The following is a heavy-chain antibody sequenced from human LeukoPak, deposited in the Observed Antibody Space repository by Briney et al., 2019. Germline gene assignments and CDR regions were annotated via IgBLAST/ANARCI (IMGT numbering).Heavy chain of an antibody. Sequence: GGSLRRSCAASGFTFSSYSMHWVRQAPGKGLEWLSVISYDGISKYFADSVKGRFTISRDNSENTLYLRLNSLRVEDTAVYSCARDRFWSRDYKSGGPLHYFDYWGLGTLVTVSS. CDR1: GFTFSSYS. V-gene: IGHV3-30-3*01. J-gene: IGHJ4*02. CDR2: ISYDGISK. D-gene: IGHD3-10*01. CDR3: ARDRFWSRDYKSGGPLHYFDY.